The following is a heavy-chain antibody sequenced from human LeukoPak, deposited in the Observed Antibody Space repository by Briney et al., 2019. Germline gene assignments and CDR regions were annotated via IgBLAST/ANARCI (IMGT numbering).Heavy chain of an antibody. D-gene: IGHD3-16*02. CDR1: GFTFSSYA. Sequence: GGSLRLSCAASGFTFSSYAMSWVRQAPGKGLEWVSAISGSGGSTYYADSVKGRFTISRDNSKNTLYLQMNSLRAEDTAVYYCAKEGLSERSGSHYFDYWGQGTLVTVSS. V-gene: IGHV3-23*01. J-gene: IGHJ4*02. CDR3: AKEGLSERSGSHYFDY. CDR2: ISGSGGST.